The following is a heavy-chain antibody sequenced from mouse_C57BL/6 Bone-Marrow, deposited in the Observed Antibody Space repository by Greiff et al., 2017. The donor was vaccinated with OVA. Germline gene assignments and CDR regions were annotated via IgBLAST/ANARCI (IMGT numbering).Heavy chain of an antibody. CDR2: INPSSGYT. V-gene: IGHV1-7*01. CDR3: APGSSGYAMDY. Sequence: VQLQQSGAELAKPGASVKLSCKASGYTFTSYWMHWVKQRPGLGLEWIGYINPSSGYTKYNQKFKDKATLTADKSSSTAYMQLSGLTYEDSAVYYCAPGSSGYAMDYWGQGTSVTVSS. D-gene: IGHD3-2*02. CDR1: GYTFTSYW. J-gene: IGHJ4*01.